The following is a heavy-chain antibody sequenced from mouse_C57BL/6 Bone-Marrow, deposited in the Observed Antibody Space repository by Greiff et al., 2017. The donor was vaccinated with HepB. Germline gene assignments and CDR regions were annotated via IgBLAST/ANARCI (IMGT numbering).Heavy chain of an antibody. Sequence: EVQLQQSGAELVRPGASVKLSCTASGFNIKDDYMHWVKQRPEQGLEWIGWIDPENGDTEYASKFQGKATITADTSSNTAYLQLSSLTSEDTAVYYCTPRQLRLPWFAYWGQGTLVTVSA. CDR2: IDPENGDT. CDR1: GFNIKDDY. V-gene: IGHV14-4*01. D-gene: IGHD3-2*02. J-gene: IGHJ3*01. CDR3: TPRQLRLPWFAY.